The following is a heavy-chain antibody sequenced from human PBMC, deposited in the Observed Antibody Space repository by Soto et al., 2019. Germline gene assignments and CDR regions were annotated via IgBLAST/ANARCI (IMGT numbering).Heavy chain of an antibody. D-gene: IGHD3-16*01. V-gene: IGHV4-59*01. CDR1: GASMNNYY. Sequence: LSLTCTVSGASMNNYYGSWVRQPPGKGLEWIGYMYYSGGSNSNPSLKGRVTISVDTSKNQISLKLTSVTAADTAVYYCVRSGHSFGGVMWGQGTLVTVSS. CDR3: VRSGHSFGGVM. CDR2: MYYSGGS. J-gene: IGHJ4*02.